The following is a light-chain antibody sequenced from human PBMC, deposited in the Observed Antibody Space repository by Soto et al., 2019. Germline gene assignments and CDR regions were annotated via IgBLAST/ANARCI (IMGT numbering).Light chain of an antibody. V-gene: IGKV3-11*01. CDR2: DAS. CDR1: QSVSSY. CDR3: QQRSDWPS. Sequence: EVAMARTPATLSMSPCERATLSCRASQSVSSYLAWYQQKPGQAPRLLIYDASNRATGIPARFSGSGSGTDFTLTISSLEPEDFAVYYCQQRSDWPSFGGGTKVDIK. J-gene: IGKJ4*01.